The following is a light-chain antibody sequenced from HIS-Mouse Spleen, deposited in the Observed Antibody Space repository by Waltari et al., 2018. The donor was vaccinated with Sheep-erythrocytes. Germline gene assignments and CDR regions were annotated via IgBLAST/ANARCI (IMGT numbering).Light chain of an antibody. J-gene: IGKJ4*01. CDR1: QDISSA. CDR3: QQFNSYPLT. Sequence: AIQLTQSPSSLSASVGDRVTITCRASQDISSALAWYQQKPGKAPKLVNYDASSLESGIPSRLSGSGSGTDFTLTSSSLQPEDFATYYWQQFNSYPLTFGGGTKVEI. CDR2: DAS. V-gene: IGKV1-13*02.